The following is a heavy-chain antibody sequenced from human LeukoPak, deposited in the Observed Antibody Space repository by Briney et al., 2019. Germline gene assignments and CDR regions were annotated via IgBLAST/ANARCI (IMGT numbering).Heavy chain of an antibody. Sequence: ASVKVSCKASGYTFTSYDINWVRQATGQGLEWMGWMNPNSGNTGYAQKFQGRVTITRNTSISTAYMELSSLRSEDTAVYYCARHGDCSGGSCYSSFEDRFDPWGQGTLVTVSS. CDR2: MNPNSGNT. D-gene: IGHD2-15*01. CDR1: GYTFTSYD. V-gene: IGHV1-8*03. J-gene: IGHJ5*02. CDR3: ARHGDCSGGSCYSSFEDRFDP.